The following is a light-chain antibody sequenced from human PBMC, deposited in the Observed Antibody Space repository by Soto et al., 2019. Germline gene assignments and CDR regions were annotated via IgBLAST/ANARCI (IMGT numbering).Light chain of an antibody. CDR2: DVS. CDR3: SSYTSSTNWV. J-gene: IGLJ3*02. Sequence: QSVLTQPASVSGSPGQSTTISCTGTSSDVGGYNYVTWYQQHPGKAPKLMIYDVSNRPSGVSNRFSGSKSGNTASLTISGLQAEDEADYYCSSYTSSTNWVFGGGTKVTVL. CDR1: SSDVGGYNY. V-gene: IGLV2-14*01.